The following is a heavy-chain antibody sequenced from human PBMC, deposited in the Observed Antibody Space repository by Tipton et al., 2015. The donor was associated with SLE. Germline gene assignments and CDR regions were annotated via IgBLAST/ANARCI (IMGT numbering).Heavy chain of an antibody. Sequence: TLSLTCTVSGVSISSGSYYWTWIRQPPGKALEWIGYIYYTGSTNYNPSLKNRVTTSVDTSKNQFSLKLSSVSAADAAVYYCARALRSWDYFFDYWGQGTLVSVSS. CDR3: ARALRSWDYFFDY. CDR1: GVSISSGSYY. CDR2: IYYTGST. D-gene: IGHD4-17*01. V-gene: IGHV4-61*01. J-gene: IGHJ4*02.